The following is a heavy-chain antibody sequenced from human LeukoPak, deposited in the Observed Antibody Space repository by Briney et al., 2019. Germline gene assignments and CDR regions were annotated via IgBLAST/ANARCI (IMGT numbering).Heavy chain of an antibody. CDR2: LKKDGSER. D-gene: IGHD1-26*01. CDR3: ATGRATNKY. Sequence: PGGALRLSCAVSGFTSYSDYMSWVRQAPGRGLEWVASLKKDGSERTYVDSVKGRFSISRDSAKNSLYLQMNGLGAEDTAVYYCATGRATNKYWGQGVLVTVSS. V-gene: IGHV3-7*01. CDR1: GFTSYSDY. J-gene: IGHJ4*02.